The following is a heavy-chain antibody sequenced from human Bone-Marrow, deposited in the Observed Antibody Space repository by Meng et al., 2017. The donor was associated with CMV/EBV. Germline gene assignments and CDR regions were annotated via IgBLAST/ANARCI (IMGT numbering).Heavy chain of an antibody. V-gene: IGHV3-15*01. CDR1: GFTFSSYW. CDR3: TTSLRFLEWFLVDYYYYGMDV. D-gene: IGHD3-3*01. J-gene: IGHJ6*02. CDR2: IKSKTDGGTT. Sequence: GESLKISCPASGFTFSSYWMSWVRQAPGKGLEWVGRIKSKTDGGTTDYAAPVKGRFTISRDDSKNTLYLQMNSLKTEDTAVYYCTTSLRFLEWFLVDYYYYGMDVWGQGTTVTVSS.